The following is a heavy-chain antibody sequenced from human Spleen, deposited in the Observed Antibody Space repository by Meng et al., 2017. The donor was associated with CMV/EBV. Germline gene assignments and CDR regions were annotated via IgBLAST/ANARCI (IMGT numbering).Heavy chain of an antibody. CDR1: GYTFTGYY. J-gene: IGHJ6*02. V-gene: IGHV1-2*02. D-gene: IGHD3-22*01. CDR2: INPNSGGT. CDR3: ARDRRDFDRPNFYYGMDV. Sequence: ASVKVSCKASGYTFTGYYMHWVRQAPGQGLEWMGWINPNSGGTNYAQKFQGRVTMTRDTSISTAYMELSRLRSDDTAVYYCARDRRDFDRPNFYYGMDVWGQGTTVTVSS.